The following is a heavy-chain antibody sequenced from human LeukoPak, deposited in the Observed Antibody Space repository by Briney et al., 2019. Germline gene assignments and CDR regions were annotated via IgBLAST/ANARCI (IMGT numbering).Heavy chain of an antibody. CDR1: GLTFSSYG. Sequence: GGSLRLFCAASGLTFSSYGMHWVRQAPGKGLEWVAVIWYDGSNKYYADSVKGRFTISRDNSKNTPYLQMNSLRAEDTAVYYCAKGPFDILTGYYNAGFDYWGQGTLVTVFS. D-gene: IGHD3-9*01. J-gene: IGHJ4*02. CDR3: AKGPFDILTGYYNAGFDY. CDR2: IWYDGSNK. V-gene: IGHV3-33*06.